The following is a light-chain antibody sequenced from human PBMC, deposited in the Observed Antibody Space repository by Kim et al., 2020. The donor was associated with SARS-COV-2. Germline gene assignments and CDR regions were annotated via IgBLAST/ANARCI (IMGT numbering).Light chain of an antibody. J-gene: IGKJ5*01. Sequence: SPGERATLSCRASQSVSSSSLAWYQQKPGQAHRLLIYGASRRATGIPDRFSGSGSGTDFTLSISRLEPEDVAVYYCQQHGGSVTFGQGTRLEIK. CDR3: QQHGGSVT. V-gene: IGKV3-20*01. CDR1: QSVSSSS. CDR2: GAS.